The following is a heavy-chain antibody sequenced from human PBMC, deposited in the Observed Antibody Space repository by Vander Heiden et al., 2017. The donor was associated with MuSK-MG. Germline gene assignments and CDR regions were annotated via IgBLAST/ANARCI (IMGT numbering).Heavy chain of an antibody. CDR1: GFTFSTYA. CDR2: ISGSGGST. Sequence: EVQLLESGGGLVQPGASLRLSCAASGFTFSTYAMSWVRQAPGKGLEWVSSISGSGGSTYYADSVKGRFTISRDNSKNTLYLQMNSLRAEDTAVYYCGKERIGYTSDYWGQGTLVTVSS. D-gene: IGHD5-18*01. CDR3: GKERIGYTSDY. J-gene: IGHJ4*02. V-gene: IGHV3-23*01.